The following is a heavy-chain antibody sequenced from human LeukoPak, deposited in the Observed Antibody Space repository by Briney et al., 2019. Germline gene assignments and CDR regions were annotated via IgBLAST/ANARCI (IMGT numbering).Heavy chain of an antibody. D-gene: IGHD5-12*01. J-gene: IGHJ4*02. V-gene: IGHV3-23*01. CDR2: ISGGSRNI. CDR1: GFTFSSYA. CDR3: AAGRSGYDQFDY. Sequence: GGSLRLSCAASGFTFSSYAMNWVRQAPGKGLEWVSSISGGSRNIRYADSVKGRFTISRDSSKNTLYLQMNSLRAEDTAVYYCAAGRSGYDQFDYWGQGTLVTVSS.